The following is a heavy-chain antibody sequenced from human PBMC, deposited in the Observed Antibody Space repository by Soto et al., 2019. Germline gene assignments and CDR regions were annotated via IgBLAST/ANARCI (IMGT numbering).Heavy chain of an antibody. D-gene: IGHD6-19*01. CDR2: MNPNSGNT. V-gene: IGHV1-8*01. CDR1: GYTFTRYD. Sequence: GASVKVSRKASGYTFTRYDIKWVRQGTGQGLEWMGWMNPNSGNTGYAQKFQGRVTMTRNTSISTAYMELSSLRSEDTAVYYCAREALAGTFGYYYMDVWGKGTTVTVSS. CDR3: AREALAGTFGYYYMDV. J-gene: IGHJ6*03.